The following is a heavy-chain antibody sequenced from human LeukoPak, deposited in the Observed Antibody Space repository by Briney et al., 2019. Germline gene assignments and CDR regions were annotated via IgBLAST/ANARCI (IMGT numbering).Heavy chain of an antibody. D-gene: IGHD5-24*01. Sequence: GGSLRLSCAASGFTFSSYWMSWVRQAPGKGLEWVANIKQAGSEKYYVASVKGRFTISRANAKNSLYLQMNSLRAEDTAVYYCARAMWMATTPGPLFDYWGQGTLVTVSS. CDR2: IKQAGSEK. V-gene: IGHV3-7*01. CDR1: GFTFSSYW. J-gene: IGHJ4*02. CDR3: ARAMWMATTPGPLFDY.